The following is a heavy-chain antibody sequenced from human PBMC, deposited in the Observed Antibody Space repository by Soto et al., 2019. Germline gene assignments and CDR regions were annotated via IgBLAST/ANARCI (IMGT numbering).Heavy chain of an antibody. Sequence: GGSLRLSCAASGFTFSSYWMSWVRQAPGKGLEWVANIKQDGSEKYYVDSVKGRFTISRDNAKNSLYLQMNSLRAEDTAVYYCATEIAARPRGGYYFDYWGQGTLVTVSS. CDR3: ATEIAARPRGGYYFDY. CDR1: GFTFSSYW. D-gene: IGHD6-6*01. V-gene: IGHV3-7*01. CDR2: IKQDGSEK. J-gene: IGHJ4*02.